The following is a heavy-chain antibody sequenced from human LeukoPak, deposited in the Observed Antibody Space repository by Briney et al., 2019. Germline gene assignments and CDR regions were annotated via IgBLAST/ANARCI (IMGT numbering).Heavy chain of an antibody. CDR3: ARESSDTAMVADPFDY. D-gene: IGHD5-18*01. CDR2: IIPILGIA. V-gene: IGHV1-69*04. Sequence: GASVKVSCKASGYTFTSYGISWVRQAPGQGLEWMGRIIPILGIANYAQKFQGRVTITADKSTSTAYMELSSLRSEDTAVYYCARESSDTAMVADPFDYWGQGTLVTVSS. J-gene: IGHJ4*02. CDR1: GYTFTSYG.